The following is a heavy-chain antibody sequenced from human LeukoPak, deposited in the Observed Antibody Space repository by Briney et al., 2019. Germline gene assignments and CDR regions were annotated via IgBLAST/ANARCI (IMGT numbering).Heavy chain of an antibody. CDR2: ITGDSKYI. J-gene: IGHJ4*02. CDR1: GFTFSSYS. CDR3: ARDFDYGDY. V-gene: IGHV3-21*01. Sequence: GGSLRLSCAASGFTFSSYSMNWVRQAPGKGLEWVSSITGDSKYIYYADSVRGRFTISRDNAKNSLYLQMNSLRAEDTAVYYCARDFDYGDYWVQGTLVTVSS.